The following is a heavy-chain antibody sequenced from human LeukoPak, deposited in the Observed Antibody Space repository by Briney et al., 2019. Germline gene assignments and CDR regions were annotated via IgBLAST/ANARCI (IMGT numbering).Heavy chain of an antibody. Sequence: GGSLRLSCAASGFTFSNYWMHWVRQAPGKGLEWVAVISYDGSNKYYADSVKGRFTISRDNSKNTLYLQMNSLRAEDTAVYYCARDRGATVITYAFDIWGQGTMVTVSS. CDR3: ARDRGATVITYAFDI. D-gene: IGHD4-17*01. V-gene: IGHV3-30*03. CDR1: GFTFSNYW. J-gene: IGHJ3*02. CDR2: ISYDGSNK.